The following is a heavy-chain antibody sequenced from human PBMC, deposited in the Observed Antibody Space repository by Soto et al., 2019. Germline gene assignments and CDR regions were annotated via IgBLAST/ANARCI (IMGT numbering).Heavy chain of an antibody. V-gene: IGHV4-31*03. D-gene: IGHD4-17*01. CDR2: IYYSGSS. J-gene: IGHJ6*02. CDR3: ARITPTVTMVYYYYGMDV. Sequence: PSETLSLTCTVSCGSISSDDYYWTWIRQHPGKGLEWIGYIYYSGSSYYNPSLKSRVTISVDTSKNQFSLKLSSVTAADTAVYYCARITPTVTMVYYYYGMDVWGQGTTVTVSS. CDR1: CGSISSDDYY.